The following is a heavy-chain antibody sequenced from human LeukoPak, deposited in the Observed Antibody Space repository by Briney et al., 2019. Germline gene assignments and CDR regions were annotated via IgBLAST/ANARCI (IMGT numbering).Heavy chain of an antibody. CDR2: MNPNSGNT. J-gene: IGHJ6*02. CDR3: ARGDVEGSSWYGNYYYGMDV. Sequence: GASVKVSCKASGYTFTSYDINWVRQATGQGLEWMGWMNPNSGNTGYAQKFQGRVTMTRNTSISTAYMELSSLRPEDTAVYYCARGDVEGSSWYGNYYYGMDVWGQGTTVTVSS. V-gene: IGHV1-8*01. D-gene: IGHD6-13*01. CDR1: GYTFTSYD.